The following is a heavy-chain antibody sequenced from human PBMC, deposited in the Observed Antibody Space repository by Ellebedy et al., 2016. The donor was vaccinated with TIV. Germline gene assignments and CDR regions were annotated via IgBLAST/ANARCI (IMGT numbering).Heavy chain of an antibody. CDR2: IYYVGST. CDR3: ARGSGGTQNGAFDS. D-gene: IGHD1-7*01. V-gene: IGHV4-59*01. J-gene: IGHJ4*02. CDR1: GGSMTSFY. Sequence: MPGGSLRLSCTVSGGSMTSFYWSWIRQSPEKGLEWIGNIYYVGSTDYSPSLRSRVTFSLDTSKNQFSVKLTSVTPADTAVYYCARGSGGTQNGAFDSWGQGTLVTVSS.